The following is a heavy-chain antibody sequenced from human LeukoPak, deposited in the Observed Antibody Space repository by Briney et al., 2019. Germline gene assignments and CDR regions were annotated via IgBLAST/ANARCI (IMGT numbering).Heavy chain of an antibody. J-gene: IGHJ5*02. CDR3: ARDSPPPYSSACTACWFDP. D-gene: IGHD6-25*01. Sequence: PSETLSLTCSVSGGPIRSYYWSWLRQPPGKGLEGKGLEWIGYIYYGGSTSGSTNYNPSLKSRVTIAVDKSKNQFSLKVTSVTAADTAVYYCARDSPPPYSSACTACWFDPWGQGTLVTVSS. V-gene: IGHV4-59*12. CDR1: GGPIRSYY. CDR2: IYYGGSTSGST.